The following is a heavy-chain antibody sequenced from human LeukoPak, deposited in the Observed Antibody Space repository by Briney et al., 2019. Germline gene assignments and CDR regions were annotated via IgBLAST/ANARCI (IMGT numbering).Heavy chain of an antibody. D-gene: IGHD1-14*01. J-gene: IGHJ5*02. CDR1: GDSVSNNRAA. CDR3: TRDATRTGWFDP. Sequence: SQTLSLTCVISGDSVSNNRAAWNWIRQSPSRGLEWLGRTYYKSRWDYDYAMSVKSRITINADTSRNQISLQLNSVTPEDTGMYYCTRDATRTGWFDPWGQGTLVTVSS. CDR2: TYYKSRWDY. V-gene: IGHV6-1*01.